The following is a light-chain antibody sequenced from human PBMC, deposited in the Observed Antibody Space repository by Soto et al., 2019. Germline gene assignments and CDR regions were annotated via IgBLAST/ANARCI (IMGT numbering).Light chain of an antibody. V-gene: IGKV3-20*01. CDR2: GAF. J-gene: IGKJ2*01. CDR1: QSVSSNS. Sequence: SLSPGERASLSCRASQSVSSNSLAWYQQKPGQPPRLLISGAFSRSTGIPDRFSGSGSETDFTLTISRLEPEDFAVYYCHQYATPSYTFGQGTKLEI. CDR3: HQYATPSYT.